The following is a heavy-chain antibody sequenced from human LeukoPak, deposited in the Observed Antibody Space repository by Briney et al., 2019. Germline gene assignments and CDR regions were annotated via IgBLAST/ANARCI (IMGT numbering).Heavy chain of an antibody. D-gene: IGHD2-15*01. V-gene: IGHV3-30*02. CDR3: AKGGTVVVVAGYMDV. Sequence: PGGSLRLSCAASGFTFSSYGMHWVRQAPGKGLEWVAFIRYDGSNKYYADSVKGRFTISRDNSKNTLYLQMNSLRAEDTAVYYCAKGGTVVVVAGYMDVWGKGTTVTISS. J-gene: IGHJ6*03. CDR2: IRYDGSNK. CDR1: GFTFSSYG.